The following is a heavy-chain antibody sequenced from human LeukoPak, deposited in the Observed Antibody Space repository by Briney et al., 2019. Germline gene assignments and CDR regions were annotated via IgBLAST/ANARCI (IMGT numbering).Heavy chain of an antibody. D-gene: IGHD3-10*01. CDR1: GYTLTELS. Sequence: GASVKVSCKVSGYTLTELSMHWVRQAPGKGLEWMGGFDPEDGETIYAQKFQGRVTMTEDTSTDTAYMELSSLRSEDTAVYYCATDLAMVRGVIHWGQGTLVTVSS. CDR2: FDPEDGET. J-gene: IGHJ4*02. CDR3: ATDLAMVRGVIH. V-gene: IGHV1-24*01.